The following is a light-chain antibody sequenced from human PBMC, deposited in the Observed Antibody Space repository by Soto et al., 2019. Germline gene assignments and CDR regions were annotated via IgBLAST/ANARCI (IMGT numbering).Light chain of an antibody. CDR3: CSNAAGSTYV. J-gene: IGLJ1*01. CDR1: SSDIGSHHL. CDR2: EAS. Sequence: QSVLTQPASVSGSPGQSITISCTGTSSDIGSHHLVSWYQQYPGKAPQLIIFEASKRPSGVSNRFSGSKSGITASLTISGLQAEDEADYYCCSNAAGSTYVFGTGTKVTV. V-gene: IGLV2-23*01.